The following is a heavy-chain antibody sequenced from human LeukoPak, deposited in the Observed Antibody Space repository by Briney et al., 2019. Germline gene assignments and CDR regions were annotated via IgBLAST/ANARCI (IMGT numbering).Heavy chain of an antibody. D-gene: IGHD4-17*01. J-gene: IGHJ5*02. CDR1: GFTFSSYW. CDR2: INSDGSST. CDR3: ARDRRPDYGDYVSLFDP. Sequence: GGSLRLSCAASGFTFSSYWMHWVRQAPGKGLVWVSRINSDGSSTSYADSVKGRFTISRDNAKNTLYLQMNSLRAEDTAVYYCARDRRPDYGDYVSLFDPWGQGTLVTVSS. V-gene: IGHV3-74*01.